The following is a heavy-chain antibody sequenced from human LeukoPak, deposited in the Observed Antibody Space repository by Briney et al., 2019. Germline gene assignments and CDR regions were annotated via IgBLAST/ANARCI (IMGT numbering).Heavy chain of an antibody. D-gene: IGHD3-22*01. V-gene: IGHV4-39*01. Sequence: SETLSLTCTVSGGSISSSSYYWGWIRQPPGKGLEWIGSIYYSGSTYYNPSLKSRVTISVDTSKNQFSLKLSSVTAADTAVYYCASPGDYDSSGYYYGFGYYFDYWGQGTLVTVSS. CDR2: IYYSGST. CDR3: ASPGDYDSSGYYYGFGYYFDY. J-gene: IGHJ4*02. CDR1: GGSISSSSYY.